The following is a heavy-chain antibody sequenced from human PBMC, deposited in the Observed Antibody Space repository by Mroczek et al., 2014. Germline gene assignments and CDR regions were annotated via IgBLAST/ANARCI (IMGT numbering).Heavy chain of an antibody. Sequence: QVQLVESGPGLVKPSETLSLTCTVSGGSISSSSYYWGWIRQPPGKGLEWIGSIYYSGSTYYNPSLKSRVTISVDTSKNQFSLKLSSVTAADTAVYYCARPDKPGIVATIRYWGQGTLVTVSS. D-gene: IGHD5-12*01. CDR2: IYYSGST. CDR1: GGSISSSSYY. J-gene: IGHJ4*02. CDR3: ARPDKPGIVATIRY. V-gene: IGHV4-39*01.